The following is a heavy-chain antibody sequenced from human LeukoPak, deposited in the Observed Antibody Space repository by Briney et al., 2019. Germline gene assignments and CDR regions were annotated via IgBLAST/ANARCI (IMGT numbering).Heavy chain of an antibody. Sequence: GGSLRLSCAASGFTFSSYWMSWVRQAPGKGLEWVANIKQDGSEKYYVDSVKGRFTISRDSAKNSLYLQMNSLRAEDTAVYYCALDSSGYHDAFDIWGQGTMVTVSS. CDR3: ALDSSGYHDAFDI. V-gene: IGHV3-7*01. CDR2: IKQDGSEK. J-gene: IGHJ3*02. D-gene: IGHD3-22*01. CDR1: GFTFSSYW.